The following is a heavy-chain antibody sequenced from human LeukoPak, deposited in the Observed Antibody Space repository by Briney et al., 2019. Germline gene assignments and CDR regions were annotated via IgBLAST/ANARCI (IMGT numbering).Heavy chain of an antibody. J-gene: IGHJ4*02. CDR1: GGSISSHY. Sequence: SSETLSLTCTVSGGSISSHYWSWIRQPAGKGLEWIGRIYTSGSTNYNPSLKSRVTMSVDTSKNQFSLKLSSVTAADTAVYYCARVGYCSSTSCEDWGQGTLVTVSS. D-gene: IGHD2-2*01. CDR3: ARVGYCSSTSCED. CDR2: IYTSGST. V-gene: IGHV4-4*07.